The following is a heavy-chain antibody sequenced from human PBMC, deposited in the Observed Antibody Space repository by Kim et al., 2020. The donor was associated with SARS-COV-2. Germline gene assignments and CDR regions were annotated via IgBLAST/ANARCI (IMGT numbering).Heavy chain of an antibody. CDR3: AKGVLGAATVSDY. J-gene: IGHJ4*02. V-gene: IGHV3-23*01. CDR1: GFTFGSYG. D-gene: IGHD2-15*01. Sequence: GGSLRLSCAASGFTFGSYGMNWVRQAPGKGLQWVSVIGSGGSTYYADSVKGRFTISRDNSRNTLYLQMNTLRAEDTAVYYCAKGVLGAATVSDYWGQGTLVTVSS. CDR2: IGSGGST.